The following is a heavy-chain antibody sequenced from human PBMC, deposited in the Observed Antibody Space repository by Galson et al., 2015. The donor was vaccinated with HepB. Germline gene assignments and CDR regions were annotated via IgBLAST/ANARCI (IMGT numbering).Heavy chain of an antibody. Sequence: SLRLSCAASGFTFSNYKMNWVRQPPGKGLEWVSSISGDSDYIYYADSVKGRFTISRDNAKNSLYLQMNSLRAEDTAVYYCARDWGIPVAGTWWFDPWGQGTLVTVSS. CDR1: GFTFSNYK. J-gene: IGHJ5*02. CDR3: ARDWGIPVAGTWWFDP. V-gene: IGHV3-21*01. D-gene: IGHD6-19*01. CDR2: ISGDSDYI.